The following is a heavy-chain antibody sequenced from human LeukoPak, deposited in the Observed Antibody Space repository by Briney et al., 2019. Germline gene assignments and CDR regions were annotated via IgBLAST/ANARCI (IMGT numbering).Heavy chain of an antibody. J-gene: IGHJ4*02. D-gene: IGHD6-13*01. CDR1: GFIVSDSY. CDR3: ARGGAAAGRDYFDY. V-gene: IGHV3-66*01. CDR2: IYSGGST. Sequence: GGSLRLSCAASGFIVSDSYMSWVRQAPGKGLEWVSVIYSGGSTYYADSVKGRFTTSRDNSKNTLYLQRNSLRAEDTAVYYCARGGAAAGRDYFDYWGQGTLVTVSS.